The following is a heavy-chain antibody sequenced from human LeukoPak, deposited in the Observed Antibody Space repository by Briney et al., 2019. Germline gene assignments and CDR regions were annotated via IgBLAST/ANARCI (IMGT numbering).Heavy chain of an antibody. Sequence: GGSLRLSCAASGFTFSSFAVSWVRQAPGKGLEWVAVISYDGSNKYYADSVKGRFTISRDNSKNTLYLQMNSLRAEDTAVYYCARVQYSSSLSAFDIWGQGTMVTVSS. CDR2: ISYDGSNK. CDR3: ARVQYSSSLSAFDI. V-gene: IGHV3-30-3*01. D-gene: IGHD6-13*01. CDR1: GFTFSSFA. J-gene: IGHJ3*02.